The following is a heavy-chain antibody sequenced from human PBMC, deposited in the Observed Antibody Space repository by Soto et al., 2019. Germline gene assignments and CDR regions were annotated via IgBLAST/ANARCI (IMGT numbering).Heavy chain of an antibody. CDR3: AKDDSMDGGTSAGRDY. J-gene: IGHJ4*02. V-gene: IGHV3-30*18. CDR1: GFTFSDHG. Sequence: QVQLVESGGGVVQPGRSLRLSCAASGFTFSDHGMHWVRQAPGKGLEWVAVISYDGNTQYYVDSVKGRFTISRDNSKNTLYLQMNSLRDEDTAVYYCAKDDSMDGGTSAGRDYWGQGTLVTVSS. CDR2: ISYDGNTQ. D-gene: IGHD4-17*01.